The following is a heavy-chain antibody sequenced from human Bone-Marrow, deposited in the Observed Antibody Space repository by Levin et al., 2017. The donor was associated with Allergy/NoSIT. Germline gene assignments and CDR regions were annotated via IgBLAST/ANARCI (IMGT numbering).Heavy chain of an antibody. Sequence: PGGSLRLSCAASGFTFSSYWMSWVRQAPGKGLEWVANIKQDGSEKYYVDSVKGRFTISRDNAKNSLYLQMNSLRAEDTAVYYCARDERFVVVVAALDYWGQGTLVTVSS. D-gene: IGHD2-15*01. CDR3: ARDERFVVVVAALDY. J-gene: IGHJ4*02. CDR1: GFTFSSYW. CDR2: IKQDGSEK. V-gene: IGHV3-7*01.